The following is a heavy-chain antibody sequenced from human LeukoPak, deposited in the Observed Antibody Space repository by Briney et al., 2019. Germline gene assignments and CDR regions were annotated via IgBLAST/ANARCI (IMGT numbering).Heavy chain of an antibody. CDR2: IKRDGSEK. Sequence: GGSLRLSCAASGFTFSSYWMTWVRQAPGKGLEWVANIKRDGSEKHYVDSVKGRFTISRDNAKNSMFLQMNSLRAEDTAVYYCAKKTSEYGDASSPDYWGQGILVTVSS. V-gene: IGHV3-7*03. J-gene: IGHJ4*02. D-gene: IGHD4-17*01. CDR3: AKKTSEYGDASSPDY. CDR1: GFTFSSYW.